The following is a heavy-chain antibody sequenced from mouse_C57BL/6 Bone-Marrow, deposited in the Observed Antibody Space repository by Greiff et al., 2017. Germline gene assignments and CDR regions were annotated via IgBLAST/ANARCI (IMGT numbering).Heavy chain of an antibody. CDR2: IRNKANGYTT. CDR1: GFTFTDYY. Sequence: EVQLVESGGGLVQPGGSLSLSCAASGFTFTDYYMSWVRQPPGKALEWLGFIRNKANGYTTEYSESVKGRFTISRDNSQSILYLRMNALRAEDSATDYCAGSLIYDGYRFAYWGQGTLVTVSA. V-gene: IGHV7-3*01. CDR3: AGSLIYDGYRFAY. D-gene: IGHD2-3*01. J-gene: IGHJ3*01.